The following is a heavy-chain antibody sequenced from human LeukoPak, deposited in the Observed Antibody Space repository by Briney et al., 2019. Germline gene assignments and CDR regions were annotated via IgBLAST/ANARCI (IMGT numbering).Heavy chain of an antibody. D-gene: IGHD4-23*01. CDR2: IYSGGST. J-gene: IGHJ3*02. CDR1: GFTVSSNY. V-gene: IGHV3-53*01. Sequence: GGSLRLSCAASGFTVSSNYMSWVRQAPGKGLEWVSVIYSGGSTYYADSVKGRFTISRDNSKNTLYLLMNSLRAEDTAVYYCASTVVTPYGAFDIWGQGTMVTVSS. CDR3: ASTVVTPYGAFDI.